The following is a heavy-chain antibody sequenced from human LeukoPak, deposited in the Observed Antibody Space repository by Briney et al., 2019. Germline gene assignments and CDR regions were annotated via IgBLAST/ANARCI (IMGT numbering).Heavy chain of an antibody. CDR2: ISYDGSNK. V-gene: IGHV3-30*19. D-gene: IGHD6-13*01. CDR1: GFTFSSYG. Sequence: GGSLRLSCAASGFTFSSYGMHWVRQAPGKGLEWVAVISYDGSNKYYADSVKGRFTISRDNSKNTLYLQMNSLRAEDTAVYYCARSGSSWQIYFDYWGQGTLVTVSS. J-gene: IGHJ4*02. CDR3: ARSGSSWQIYFDY.